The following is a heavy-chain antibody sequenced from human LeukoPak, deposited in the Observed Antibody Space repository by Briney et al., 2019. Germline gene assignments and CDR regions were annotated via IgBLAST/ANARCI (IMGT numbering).Heavy chain of an antibody. CDR2: INPSGGST. J-gene: IGHJ4*02. CDR1: GYTFTSYY. V-gene: IGHV1-46*01. Sequence: ASVKVSCKAFGYTFTSYYMHWVRQAPGQGLEWMGIINPSGGSTSYAQKFQGRVTMTRDTSTSTAYMELRSLRSDDTAVYYCARGGSGWDYFDYWGQGTLVTVSS. CDR3: ARGGSGWDYFDY. D-gene: IGHD6-19*01.